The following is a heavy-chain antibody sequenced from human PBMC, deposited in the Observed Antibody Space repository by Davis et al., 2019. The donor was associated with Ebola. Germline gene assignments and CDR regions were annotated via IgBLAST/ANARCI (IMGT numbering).Heavy chain of an antibody. J-gene: IGHJ4*02. CDR1: GYDFSDFW. V-gene: IGHV5-51*01. D-gene: IGHD1-7*01. CDR2: IFPSDSDT. Sequence: PGGSLRLSCQGFGYDFSDFWIGWVRQMPGKGLQCMGIIFPSDSDTTYSPSFEGQVTISADRSAAYVEWTSLKASDTAIYYCARGGVGTPVPEYWGQGTLVTVS. CDR3: ARGGVGTPVPEY.